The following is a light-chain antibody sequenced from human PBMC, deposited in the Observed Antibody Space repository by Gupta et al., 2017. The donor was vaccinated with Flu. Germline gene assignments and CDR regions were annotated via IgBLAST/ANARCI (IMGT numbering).Light chain of an antibody. J-gene: IGKJ1*01. CDR1: QDISNY. Sequence: DILLTPSPSSLSASVGDRVTITCRASQDISNYLGWYQQKPGKAPKLLIYAASFLQSGVPSRFSGSGSGTDFTLTISSLQPEDVATYHCQQDDTDPWTFGHGTKVDIK. V-gene: IGKV1-17*01. CDR3: QQDDTDPWT. CDR2: AAS.